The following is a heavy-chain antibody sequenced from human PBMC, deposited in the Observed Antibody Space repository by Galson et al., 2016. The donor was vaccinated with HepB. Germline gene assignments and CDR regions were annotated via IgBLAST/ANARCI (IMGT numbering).Heavy chain of an antibody. CDR2: ITVDNGNT. J-gene: IGHJ4*02. D-gene: IGHD3-16*02. CDR1: GYTFSSYG. Sequence: SVKVSCKASGYTFSSYGISWVRQAPGKGLEWMGWITVDNGNTYYAQNFQGRVTMTTDTSTSTAYMELRSLRSDDTALYYCARVYHLYTRGSNRYPDYWGQGTLVTVSS. V-gene: IGHV1-18*01. CDR3: ARVYHLYTRGSNRYPDY.